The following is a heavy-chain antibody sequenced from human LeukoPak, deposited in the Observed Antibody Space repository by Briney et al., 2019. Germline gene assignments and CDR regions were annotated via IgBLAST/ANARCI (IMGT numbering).Heavy chain of an antibody. CDR3: ARDSAYSSSWYYYGAFDI. CDR1: GFTFSSYS. Sequence: PGGSLRLSCAASGFTFSSYSMNWVRQAPGKGLEWVSSISSSSSYIYYADSVKGRFTISRDNAENSLYLQMNSLRAEDTAVYYCARDSAYSSSWYYYGAFDIWGQGTMVTVSS. J-gene: IGHJ3*02. CDR2: ISSSSSYI. V-gene: IGHV3-21*01. D-gene: IGHD6-13*01.